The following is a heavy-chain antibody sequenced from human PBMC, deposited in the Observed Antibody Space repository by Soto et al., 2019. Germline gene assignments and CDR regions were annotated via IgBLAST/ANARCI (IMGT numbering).Heavy chain of an antibody. Sequence: KPSETLSLTCTVSGGSISSSSYYWGWIRQPPGKGLEWIGSIYYSGSTYYNPSLKSRVTISVDTSKNQFSLKLSSVTAADTAVYYCARLTGTYYYGMDVWGQGTTVTVSS. D-gene: IGHD1-20*01. CDR1: GGSISSSSYY. CDR2: IYYSGST. CDR3: ARLTGTYYYGMDV. J-gene: IGHJ6*02. V-gene: IGHV4-39*01.